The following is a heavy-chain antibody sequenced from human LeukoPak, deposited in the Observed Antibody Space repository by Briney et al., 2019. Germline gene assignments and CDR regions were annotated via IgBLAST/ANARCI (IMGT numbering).Heavy chain of an antibody. CDR2: IKQEGSEK. Sequence: LSGGSLRLSCAASGFTFSSYWMNWVRQAPGKGLEWVANIKQEGSEKYYVDSVKGRFTISRDNAKNSLYLQLNSLRAEDTAAYYCARSPVAEVDYFDYWGQGTLVTVSS. CDR3: ARSPVAEVDYFDY. CDR1: GFTFSSYW. J-gene: IGHJ4*02. V-gene: IGHV3-7*01. D-gene: IGHD6-19*01.